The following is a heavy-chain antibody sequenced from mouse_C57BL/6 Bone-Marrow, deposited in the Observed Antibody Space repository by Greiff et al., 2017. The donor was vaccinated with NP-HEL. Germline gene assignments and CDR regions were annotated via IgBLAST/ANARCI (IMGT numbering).Heavy chain of an antibody. J-gene: IGHJ4*01. CDR3: TSLATANSMDY. D-gene: IGHD1-2*01. CDR1: GFTFSSYA. V-gene: IGHV5-9-1*02. CDR2: ISSGGDYI. Sequence: EVQLVESGEGLVKPGGSLKLSCAASGFTFSSYAMSWVRQTPEKRLEWVAYISSGGDYIYYADTVKGRFTLSRDNARNTLYLQLSSLKSEDTGMYYCTSLATANSMDYWGKGTSATVPS.